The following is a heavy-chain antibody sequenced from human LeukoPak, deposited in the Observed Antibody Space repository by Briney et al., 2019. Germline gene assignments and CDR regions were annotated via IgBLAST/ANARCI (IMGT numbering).Heavy chain of an antibody. Sequence: GGSLRLSCAASGFTFSNYAMNWVRQAPGKVLEWVSSITSGGSYIFYADSVKGRFTISRDNAKNSLYLQMNSLRAEDTAVYHCVRQYYYGSGSYLWAPDYWGQGTLVTVSS. CDR1: GFTFSNYA. D-gene: IGHD3-10*01. V-gene: IGHV3-21*01. CDR2: ITSGGSYI. CDR3: VRQYYYGSGSYLWAPDY. J-gene: IGHJ4*02.